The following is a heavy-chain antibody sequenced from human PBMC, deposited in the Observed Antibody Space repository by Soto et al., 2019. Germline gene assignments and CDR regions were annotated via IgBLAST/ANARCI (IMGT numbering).Heavy chain of an antibody. J-gene: IGHJ4*02. CDR2: VYYSGTT. V-gene: IGHV4-61*01. CDR1: GVSVSSGSYS. Sequence: ETLSLTCTVSGVSVSSGSYSWNWIRQPPGQGLEWIGYVYYSGTTNYNPSLKSRVTISVDTSKNQFSLKLTSVTAADTAVYYCARELSWNYVDLWGQGTLVTVSS. CDR3: ARELSWNYVDL.